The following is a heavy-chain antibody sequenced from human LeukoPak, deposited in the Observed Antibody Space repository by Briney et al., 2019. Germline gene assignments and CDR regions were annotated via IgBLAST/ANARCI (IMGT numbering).Heavy chain of an antibody. CDR2: IIPIFGTA. CDR3: ARDGIVGATQTGEVRYYFDY. V-gene: IGHV1-69*13. CDR1: GYTFTSYG. J-gene: IGHJ4*02. D-gene: IGHD1-26*01. Sequence: GASVKVSCKASGYTFTSYGISWVRQAPGQGLEWMGGIIPIFGTANYAQKFQGRVTITADESTSTAYMELSSLRSEDTAVYYCARDGIVGATQTGEVRYYFDYWGQGTLVTVSS.